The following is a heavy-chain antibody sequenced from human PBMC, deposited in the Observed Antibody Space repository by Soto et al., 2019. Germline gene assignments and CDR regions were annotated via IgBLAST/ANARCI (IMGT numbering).Heavy chain of an antibody. CDR1: GGSISSSSYY. J-gene: IGHJ4*02. D-gene: IGHD3-10*01. CDR3: AISLGVYMVLGY. CDR2: IYYSGST. Sequence: QLQLQESGPGLVKPSETLSLTCTVSGGSISSSSYYWGWIRQPPGKGLEWIGSIYYSGSTYYNPSLKSRVTIPVDTSKNQFSLKLSSVTAADTAVYYCAISLGVYMVLGYWGQGTLVTVSS. V-gene: IGHV4-39*01.